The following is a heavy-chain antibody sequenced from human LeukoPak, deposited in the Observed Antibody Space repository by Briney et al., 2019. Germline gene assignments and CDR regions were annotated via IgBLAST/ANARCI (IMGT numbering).Heavy chain of an antibody. CDR2: INHSGST. J-gene: IGHJ3*02. CDR3: ARARRAMIIRRGAAFDI. CDR1: GYSISSGYY. V-gene: IGHV4-38-2*02. Sequence: PSETLSLTCTVSGYSISSGYYWSWIRQPPGKGLEWIGEINHSGSTNYNPSLKSRVTISVDTSKNQFSLKLSSVTAADTAVYYCARARRAMIIRRGAAFDIWGQGTMVTVSS. D-gene: IGHD3-16*01.